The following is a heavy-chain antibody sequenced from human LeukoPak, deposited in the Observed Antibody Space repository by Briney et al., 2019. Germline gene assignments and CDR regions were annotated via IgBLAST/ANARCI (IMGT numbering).Heavy chain of an antibody. CDR2: ISGSGGST. D-gene: IGHD6-13*01. CDR1: GFTFSSYA. CDR3: AKDRQGRYSSSCCDY. Sequence: GGSLRLSCAASGFTFSSYAMSWVRQAPGKGLEWVSAISGSGGSTYYADSVKGRFTISRDNSKNTLYLQMNSLRAEDTAVYYCAKDRQGRYSSSCCDYWGQGTLVTVSS. V-gene: IGHV3-23*01. J-gene: IGHJ4*02.